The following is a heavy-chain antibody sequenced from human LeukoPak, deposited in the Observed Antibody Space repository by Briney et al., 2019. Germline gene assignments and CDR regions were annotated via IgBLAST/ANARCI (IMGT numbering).Heavy chain of an antibody. Sequence: GGSLRLSCAASGFTFSNYWMHWVRQAPGKGLLWVSRIDSDGTITTYADSVKGRFTISRDNAKNTLYLQMNSLRAEDAAVYYCARDYGWGTAGDYWGQGTLVTVSS. CDR1: GFTFSNYW. D-gene: IGHD3-16*01. J-gene: IGHJ4*02. CDR3: ARDYGWGTAGDY. V-gene: IGHV3-74*01. CDR2: IDSDGTIT.